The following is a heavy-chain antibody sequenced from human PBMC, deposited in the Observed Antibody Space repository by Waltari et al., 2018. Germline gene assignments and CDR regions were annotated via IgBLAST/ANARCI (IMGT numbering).Heavy chain of an antibody. J-gene: IGHJ4*02. Sequence: EVQLVDSGGGLVQPGGSLRISCAASGFTFGSYAMSWVRQSPGKGLAWVSMITAIGATTYYADSVKGRFIISRDKSKNTLFLQMNSLRAEDTAVYYCAKDLGDRWGLFDYWGQGTLVTVSS. CDR3: AKDLGDRWGLFDY. D-gene: IGHD3-16*01. CDR2: ITAIGATT. CDR1: GFTFGSYA. V-gene: IGHV3-23*04.